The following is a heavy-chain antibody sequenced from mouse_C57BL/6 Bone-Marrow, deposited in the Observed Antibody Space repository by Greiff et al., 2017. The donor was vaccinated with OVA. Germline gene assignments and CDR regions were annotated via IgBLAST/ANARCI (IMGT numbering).Heavy chain of an antibody. Sequence: EVMLVESGGGLVQPGGSLSLSCAASGFTFTDYYMSWVRQPPGQALEWLGFIRNKANGYTTEYSASVKGRFTISRDNSHSILYLQMNALRAEDSATYYCARYRAYDYYAMDYWGQGTSVTVSS. J-gene: IGHJ4*01. D-gene: IGHD6-5*01. CDR2: IRNKANGYTT. CDR1: GFTFTDYY. V-gene: IGHV7-3*01. CDR3: ARYRAYDYYAMDY.